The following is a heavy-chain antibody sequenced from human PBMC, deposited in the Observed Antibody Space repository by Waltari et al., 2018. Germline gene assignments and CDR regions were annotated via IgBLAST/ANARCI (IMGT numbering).Heavy chain of an antibody. CDR2: IIPMFETA. Sequence: QVQLVQSGAEVKKPGSSVKVSCKASGGSFSTYALTWGRQAPGQGLEWMGGIIPMFETANYAQKFQERVTITTDGSMTTAYMELSSLTSEDTAVYYCARGGLYGQQLLESAFEIWGQGTKVTVAS. CDR1: GGSFSTYA. D-gene: IGHD6-13*01. V-gene: IGHV1-69*05. J-gene: IGHJ3*02. CDR3: ARGGLYGQQLLESAFEI.